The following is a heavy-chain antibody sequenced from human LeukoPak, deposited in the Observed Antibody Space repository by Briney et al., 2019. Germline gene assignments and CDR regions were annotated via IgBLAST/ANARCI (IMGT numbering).Heavy chain of an antibody. CDR3: ARAAIAAAATGAFDI. CDR1: GYTSTSYG. J-gene: IGHJ3*02. D-gene: IGHD6-13*01. CDR2: MNPNSGNT. V-gene: IGHV1-8*01. Sequence: ASVKVSCKASGYTSTSYGINWVRQATGQGLEWMGWMNPNSGNTGYAQKFQGRVTMARNTSISTAYMELSSLRSEDTAVYYCARAAIAAAATGAFDIWGQGTMVTVSS.